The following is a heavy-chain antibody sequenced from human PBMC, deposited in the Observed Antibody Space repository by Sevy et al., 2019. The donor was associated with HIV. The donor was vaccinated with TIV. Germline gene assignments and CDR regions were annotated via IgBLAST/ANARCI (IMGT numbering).Heavy chain of an antibody. V-gene: IGHV3-30*18. CDR1: GFNFSSYG. CDR3: AKESGSYYDFWSGDDAFDI. CDR2: ISYDGSSK. J-gene: IGHJ3*02. D-gene: IGHD3-3*01. Sequence: GGSLRLSCAASGFNFSSYGMHWVRQAPGKGLEWVAVISYDGSSKYYAESVKGRFTISRDNSKNTLYLQISSLRAEDKAVYYCAKESGSYYDFWSGDDAFDIWGQGTMVTVSS.